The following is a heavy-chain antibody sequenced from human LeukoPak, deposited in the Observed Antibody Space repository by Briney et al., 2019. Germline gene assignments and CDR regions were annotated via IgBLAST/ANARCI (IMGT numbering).Heavy chain of an antibody. CDR2: IRSRAYDATA. V-gene: IGHV3-49*03. CDR1: GFTFGDYA. D-gene: IGHD3-16*01. CDR3: TRVASRVMTTYYFDY. J-gene: IGHJ4*02. Sequence: GGSLRLSCTASGFTFGDYALSWFRQAPGKGLEWVAFIRSRAYDATAEYAASVKDRFTISRDDSESIAYLHMNSLKTGDTAVYYCTRVASRVMTTYYFDYWGQGALVTVSS.